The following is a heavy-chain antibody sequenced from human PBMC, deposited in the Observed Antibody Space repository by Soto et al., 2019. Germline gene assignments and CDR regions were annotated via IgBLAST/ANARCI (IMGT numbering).Heavy chain of an antibody. J-gene: IGHJ4*02. CDR1: GYTFSGFY. CDR2: INPNSGGT. CDR3: ASAAVIGTAGLAF. D-gene: IGHD6-19*01. V-gene: IGHV1-2*02. Sequence: ASVKVSCKASGYTFSGFYMHWVRQAPGQGLEWMGWINPNSGGTKSAEKFQGRVTMTRDTSISTAYMELSRLTSDDTAVYYCASAAVIGTAGLAFWGQGTQVTVSS.